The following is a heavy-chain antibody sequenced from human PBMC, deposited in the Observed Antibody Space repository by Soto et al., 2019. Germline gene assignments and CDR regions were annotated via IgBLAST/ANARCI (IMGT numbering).Heavy chain of an antibody. J-gene: IGHJ4*02. Sequence: SETLSLTCAVFGGSSISGGYSWSWIRQPPGKGLEWIGYIYHSGSTYYNPSPKSRVTISVDNSKSTLYLQMHSLRVEDTALYYCTKDSGYDSTDWGLGTLVTVSS. CDR1: GGSSISGGYS. CDR2: IYHSGST. D-gene: IGHD3-9*01. V-gene: IGHV4-30-2*01. CDR3: TKDSGYDSTD.